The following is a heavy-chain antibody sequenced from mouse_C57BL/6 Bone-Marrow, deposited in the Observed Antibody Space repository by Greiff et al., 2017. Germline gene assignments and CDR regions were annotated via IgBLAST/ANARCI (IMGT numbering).Heavy chain of an antibody. CDR1: GYTFTDYE. CDR3: TRKRSEDY. J-gene: IGHJ4*01. D-gene: IGHD1-1*01. V-gene: IGHV1-15*01. CDR2: IDPETGGT. Sequence: QVQLKESGAELVRPGASVTLSCKASGYTFTDYEMHWVKQTPVHGLEWIGAIDPETGGTAYNQKFKGEAILTADKSSSTAYMELRSLTSEDAAVYYCTRKRSEDYWGQGTSVTVSS.